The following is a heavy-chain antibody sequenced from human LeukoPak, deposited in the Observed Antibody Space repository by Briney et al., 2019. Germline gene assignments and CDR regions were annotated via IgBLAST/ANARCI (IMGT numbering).Heavy chain of an antibody. Sequence: ASVTVTCKASGYTFTGYYMHLVRQAPAQGLEWMGWINPNSGNRGFAQNFYGRGTITSYRSISTATMDLNSQRSKDTAVYFCARGASRSFDYWGQGTLVTVSS. CDR1: GYTFTGYY. CDR2: INPNSGNR. J-gene: IGHJ4*02. V-gene: IGHV1-8*03. CDR3: ARGASRSFDY.